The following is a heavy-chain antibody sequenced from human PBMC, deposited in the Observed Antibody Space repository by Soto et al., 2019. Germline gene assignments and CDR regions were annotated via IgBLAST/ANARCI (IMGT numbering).Heavy chain of an antibody. D-gene: IGHD2-21*02. Sequence: QVKMEQSGAEVKKPGASVKVSCKASGYTFTTYGITWARQAPGQGIEWVGWISTYHGNTNYAHNLQGRITMTTDTFTSTGYVVLMPLRSDDTPAYYCVIAYLFCRGGVCGIVGSGFDSWCQGTLVIVSS. CDR2: ISTYHGNT. V-gene: IGHV1-18*01. J-gene: IGHJ4*02. CDR1: GYTFTTYG. CDR3: VIAYLFCRGGVCGIVGSGFDS.